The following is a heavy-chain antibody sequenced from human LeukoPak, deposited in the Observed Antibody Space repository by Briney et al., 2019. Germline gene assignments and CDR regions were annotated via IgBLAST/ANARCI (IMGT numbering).Heavy chain of an antibody. Sequence: ASVEVSCKASGYTFTSYDFNWVRQATGQGLEWMGWMNPNSGNTGYAQKFQGRVTMTRNTSISTAYMELRSLRSDDTAVYYCARPSDSSGYYLPGSYPGYEDYFDYXXXXTLXTVSS. CDR1: GYTFTSYD. CDR3: ARPSDSSGYYLPGSYPGYEDYFDY. V-gene: IGHV1-8*01. J-gene: IGHJ4*01. D-gene: IGHD3-22*01. CDR2: MNPNSGNT.